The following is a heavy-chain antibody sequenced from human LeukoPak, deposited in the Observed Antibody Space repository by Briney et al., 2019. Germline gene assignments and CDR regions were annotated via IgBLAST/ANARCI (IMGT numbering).Heavy chain of an antibody. Sequence: GGSLRLSCAASGFTFSDYYMSWIRQAPGRGLEWVSLITSRSTTVHYADSVKGRFTISRDNAKNTLFLQMNSLRVDDTAVYYCARDVNIRDFWRGFHYWGQGTLVTVSS. V-gene: IGHV3-11*04. CDR2: ITSRSTTV. CDR1: GFTFSDYY. D-gene: IGHD3-3*01. J-gene: IGHJ4*02. CDR3: ARDVNIRDFWRGFHY.